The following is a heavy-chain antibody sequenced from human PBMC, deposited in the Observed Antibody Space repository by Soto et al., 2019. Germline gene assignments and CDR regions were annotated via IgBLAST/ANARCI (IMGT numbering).Heavy chain of an antibody. Sequence: VQLVESGGGVVQPGRSLRVACAASGFTFSDYAMHWVRQAPGKGLEWVAVVTRDGRNTHYADYVKGRFTSATESSKNTISLEMTSLRAEDTAVSYCAKGGRQWLVTSDFNYWGQGALVTVSS. CDR3: AKGGRQWLVTSDFNY. CDR2: VTRDGRNT. V-gene: IGHV3-30*18. D-gene: IGHD6-19*01. J-gene: IGHJ4*02. CDR1: GFTFSDYA.